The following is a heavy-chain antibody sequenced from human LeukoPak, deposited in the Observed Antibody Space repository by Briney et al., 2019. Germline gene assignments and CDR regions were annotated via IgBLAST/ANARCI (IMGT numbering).Heavy chain of an antibody. CDR2: INPSGGGT. D-gene: IGHD4-17*01. CDR1: EYTFPSYY. Sequence: ASVKTSCQASEYTFPSYYMHWVRQTPGQGLEWMGVINPSGGGTSYAQKFQGRLTMTRDMSTTTVYMELNSLRSEDTAVYYCARDSLTVTKAAGYYFDYWGQGTLVTVSS. V-gene: IGHV1-46*01. J-gene: IGHJ4*02. CDR3: ARDSLTVTKAAGYYFDY.